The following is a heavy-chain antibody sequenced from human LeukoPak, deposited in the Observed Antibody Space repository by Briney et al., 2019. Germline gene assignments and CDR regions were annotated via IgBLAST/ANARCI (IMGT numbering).Heavy chain of an antibody. CDR2: ISSSGSTI. D-gene: IGHD5-12*01. J-gene: IGHJ4*02. CDR3: AGMEAGYGAGYPQEDY. V-gene: IGHV3-11*04. Sequence: PGGSLRLSCAASGFTFSDYYMSWIRQAPGKGLEWVSYISSSGSTIYYADSVKGRFTISRDNSKNTLYLQMNSLRAEDTAVYYCAGMEAGYGAGYPQEDYWGQGTLVTVSS. CDR1: GFTFSDYY.